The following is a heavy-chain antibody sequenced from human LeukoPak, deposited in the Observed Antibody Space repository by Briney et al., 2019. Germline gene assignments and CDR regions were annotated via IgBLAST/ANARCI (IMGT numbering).Heavy chain of an antibody. CDR2: INPSGGST. V-gene: IGHV1-46*01. Sequence: ASVKVSCKASGYTFTSYYMHWVRQAPGQGLEWMGIINPSGGSTSYAQKFQGRVTMTRDMSTSTVYMELSGLRSEDTAVYYCARGIGPEAFQDIVVVPAAIGYAFDIWGQGTMVTVSS. J-gene: IGHJ3*02. CDR3: ARGIGPEAFQDIVVVPAAIGYAFDI. CDR1: GYTFTSYY. D-gene: IGHD2-2*01.